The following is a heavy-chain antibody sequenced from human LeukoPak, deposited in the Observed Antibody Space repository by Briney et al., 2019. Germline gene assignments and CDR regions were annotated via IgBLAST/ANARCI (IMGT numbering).Heavy chain of an antibody. D-gene: IGHD6-13*01. Sequence: GGSLRLSCAASGFTFSSYDMHWVRQATGKGLEWVSAIGTAGDTYYPGSVKGRFTISRENAKNSLYLQMNSLRAGDTAVYYCARGPSSWCYYYYYGMDVWGQGTTVTVSS. J-gene: IGHJ6*02. CDR1: GFTFSSYD. CDR2: IGTAGDT. V-gene: IGHV3-13*01. CDR3: ARGPSSWCYYYYYGMDV.